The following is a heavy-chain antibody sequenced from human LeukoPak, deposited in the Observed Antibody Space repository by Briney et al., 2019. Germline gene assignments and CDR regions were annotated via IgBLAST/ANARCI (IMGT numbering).Heavy chain of an antibody. CDR1: GFTFSSYG. CDR3: ARDSITIFGEPYYFDY. J-gene: IGHJ4*02. Sequence: GGSLRLSCAASGFTFSSYGMHWVRQAPGKGLEWVSSISSSSSYIYYADSVKGRFTISRDNAKNSLYLQMNSLRAEDTAVYYCARDSITIFGEPYYFDYWGQGTLVTVSS. CDR2: ISSSSSYI. D-gene: IGHD3-3*01. V-gene: IGHV3-21*01.